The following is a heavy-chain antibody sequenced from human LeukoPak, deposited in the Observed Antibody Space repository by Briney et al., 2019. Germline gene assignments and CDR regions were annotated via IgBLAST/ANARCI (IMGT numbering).Heavy chain of an antibody. J-gene: IGHJ4*02. V-gene: IGHV3-7*01. CDR1: GFTFSSYS. CDR2: IKQDGSEK. D-gene: IGHD2-2*01. Sequence: AGGSLRLSCAASGFTFSSYSMNWVRQAPGKGLEWVANIKQDGSEKYYVDSVKGRFTTSRDNAKNSLYLQMNSLRAEDTAVYYCARDLALYCSSTSCPPPFGYWGQGTLVTVSS. CDR3: ARDLALYCSSTSCPPPFGY.